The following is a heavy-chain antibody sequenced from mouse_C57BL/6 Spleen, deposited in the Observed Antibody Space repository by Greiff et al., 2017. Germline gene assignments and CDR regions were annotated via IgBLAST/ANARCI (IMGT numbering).Heavy chain of an antibody. V-gene: IGHV1-19*01. CDR3: ARGEGFITTVVAQD. J-gene: IGHJ2*01. D-gene: IGHD1-1*01. CDR2: INPYNGGT. Sequence: VQLQQSGPVLVKPGASVKMSCKASGYTFTDYYMNWVKQSHGKSLEWIGVINPYNGGTSYNQKFKGKATLTVDKSSSTAYMERNSLTSEDSAVYYCARGEGFITTVVAQDWGKGTTLTVSS. CDR1: GYTFTDYY.